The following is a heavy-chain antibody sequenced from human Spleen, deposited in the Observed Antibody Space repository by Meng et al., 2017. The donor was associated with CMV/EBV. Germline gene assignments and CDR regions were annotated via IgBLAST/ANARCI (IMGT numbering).Heavy chain of an antibody. Sequence: CDVTLSGYYWSWIRQPPGKGLMWIEEVNHSEITNYNTSLKGRVTISVDKSKNHFSLKLSAVTAADTAVYYCARDLYYYDSSGYFPDHWGQGTLVTVSS. CDR3: ARDLYYYDSSGYFPDH. CDR2: VNHSEIT. J-gene: IGHJ4*02. D-gene: IGHD3-22*01. V-gene: IGHV4-34*01. CDR1: DVTLSGYY.